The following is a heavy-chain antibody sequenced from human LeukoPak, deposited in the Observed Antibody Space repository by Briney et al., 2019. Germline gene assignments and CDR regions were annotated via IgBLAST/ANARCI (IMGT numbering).Heavy chain of an antibody. CDR2: TYYRSTWYN. V-gene: IGHV6-1*01. D-gene: IGHD2-2*01. J-gene: IGHJ5*02. CDR1: GDSVSTNSVT. CDR3: ARRLTQYDCFDP. Sequence: SQTLSLTCAISGDSVSTNSVTWNWIRQSPSRGLEWLGRTYYRSTWYNDYAVSVRGRITVNPDTSKNQFSLHLNSVTPEDTAVYYCARRLTQYDCFDPWGQGILVTVSS.